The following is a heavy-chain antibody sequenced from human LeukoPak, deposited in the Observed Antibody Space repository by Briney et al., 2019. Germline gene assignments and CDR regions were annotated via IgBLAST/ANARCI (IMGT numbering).Heavy chain of an antibody. V-gene: IGHV3-9*01. J-gene: IGHJ6*02. Sequence: GGSLRLSCAASGFTFDDYAMHWVRQAPGKGLEWVSGISWNSGSIGYADSVKGRFTISRDNAKNSLHLQMNSLRAEDTALYYCAKDIQGYGIFYGMDVWGQGTTVTVSS. D-gene: IGHD3-16*01. CDR2: ISWNSGSI. CDR3: AKDIQGYGIFYGMDV. CDR1: GFTFDDYA.